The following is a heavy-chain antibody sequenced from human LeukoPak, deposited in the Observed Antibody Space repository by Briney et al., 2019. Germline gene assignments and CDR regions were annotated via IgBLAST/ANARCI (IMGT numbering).Heavy chain of an antibody. CDR3: AREACSGGSCYSGYFDY. D-gene: IGHD2-15*01. J-gene: IGHJ4*02. Sequence: SETLPLTCTVSGGSISSYYWSWIRQPPGKGLEWIGYIYYSGSTNYNPSLKSRVTISVDTSKNQFSLKLSSVTAADTAVYYCAREACSGGSCYSGYFDYWGQGTLVTVSS. V-gene: IGHV4-59*01. CDR1: GGSISSYY. CDR2: IYYSGST.